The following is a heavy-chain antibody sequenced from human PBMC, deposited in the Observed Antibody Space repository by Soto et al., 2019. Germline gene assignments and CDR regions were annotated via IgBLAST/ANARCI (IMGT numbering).Heavy chain of an antibody. CDR1: GFRFNEYE. CDR2: INSGGSLI. D-gene: IGHD3-10*01. CDR3: ARKTSYGKSANIVGEF. V-gene: IGHV3-48*03. J-gene: IGHJ4*02. Sequence: EVQLVESGGGLVQPGGSLRLSCVGSGFRFNEYEINWVRQAPGKGLEWISYINSGGSLIYYAASVKGRFTISRDNYKDSGYLPMNRLRAGDPALYFCARKTSYGKSANIVGEFWGQGTLVTVSS.